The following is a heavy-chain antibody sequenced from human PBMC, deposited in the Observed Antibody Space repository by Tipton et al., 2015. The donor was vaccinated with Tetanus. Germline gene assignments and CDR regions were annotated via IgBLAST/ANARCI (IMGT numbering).Heavy chain of an antibody. V-gene: IGHV3-30-3*01. CDR1: GFTFSSYA. J-gene: IGHJ4*02. D-gene: IGHD4-17*01. CDR2: ISYDGSNK. CDR3: AREFTV. Sequence: LRLSCAASGFTFSSYAMHWVRQAPGKGLEWVAVISYDGSNKYYADSVKGRFTISRDNSKNTLYLQMNSLRAEDTAVYYCAREFTVWGQGTLVTVSS.